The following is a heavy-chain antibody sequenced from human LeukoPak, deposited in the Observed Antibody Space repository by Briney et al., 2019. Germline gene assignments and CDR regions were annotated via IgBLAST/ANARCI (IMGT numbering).Heavy chain of an antibody. CDR1: GFTFSSYS. V-gene: IGHV3-48*01. Sequence: GGSLRLSCAASGFTFSSYSMNWVRQAPGKGLEWVSYISSSSSTIYYADSVKGRFTISRDNAKNSLYLQMNSLRAEDTAVYYCARDRGGYDFFLFDYWGQGTLVTVSS. D-gene: IGHD5-12*01. CDR2: ISSSSSTI. CDR3: ARDRGGYDFFLFDY. J-gene: IGHJ4*02.